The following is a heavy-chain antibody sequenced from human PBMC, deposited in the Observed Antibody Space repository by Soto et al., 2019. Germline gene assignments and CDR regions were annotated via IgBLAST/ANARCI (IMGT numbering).Heavy chain of an antibody. CDR3: TRPTGTPHPTYYYDSSPAYPDAFDI. CDR2: IRSKAYGGTT. J-gene: IGHJ3*02. Sequence: GGPMRLSCPASGFTCGDYAMSRFRQAPGKGLEWVGFIRSKAYGGTTEYAASVKGRFTISRDDSKSIAYLQMNSLKTEDTAVYYCTRPTGTPHPTYYYDSSPAYPDAFDIWGQGTMVTVSS. V-gene: IGHV3-49*03. D-gene: IGHD3-22*01. CDR1: GFTCGDYA.